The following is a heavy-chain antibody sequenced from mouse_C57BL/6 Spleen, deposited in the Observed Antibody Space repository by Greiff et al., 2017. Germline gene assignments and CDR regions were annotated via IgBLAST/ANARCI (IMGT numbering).Heavy chain of an antibody. Sequence: QVQLKQPGAELVRPGSSVKLSCKASGYTFTSYWMHWVKQRPIQGLEWIGNIDPSDSETHYNQKFKDKATLTVDKSSSTAYMQLSSLTSEDSAVYYCARGGRTAQSTGYWGQGTTLTVSS. CDR3: ARGGRTAQSTGY. J-gene: IGHJ2*01. D-gene: IGHD3-2*02. V-gene: IGHV1-52*01. CDR1: GYTFTSYW. CDR2: IDPSDSET.